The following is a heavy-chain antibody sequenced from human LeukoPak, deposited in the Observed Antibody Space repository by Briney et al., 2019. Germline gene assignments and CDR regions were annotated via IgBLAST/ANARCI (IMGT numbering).Heavy chain of an antibody. CDR3: ARSWQWLPLDY. J-gene: IGHJ4*02. CDR1: GASISSYY. D-gene: IGHD6-19*01. V-gene: IGHV4-4*07. Sequence: SSETLSLTCTVSGASISSYYWSWIRQPAWKGLEWIGRIYISGSTNYNPSLKSRVTMSVDTSKNQFSLKLSSVTAADTAVYYCARSWQWLPLDYWGEGTLVTVSS. CDR2: IYISGST.